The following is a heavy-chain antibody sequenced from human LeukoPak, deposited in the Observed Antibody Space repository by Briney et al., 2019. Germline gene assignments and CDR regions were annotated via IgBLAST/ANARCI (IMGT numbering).Heavy chain of an antibody. V-gene: IGHV3-21*01. CDR1: GFTFSSYS. J-gene: IGHJ4*02. Sequence: GGSLRLSCAASGFTFSSYSMNWVRQASGKGLEWVSSISSSSSYIYYADSVKGRFTISRDSAKNSLYLQMNSLRAEDTAVYYCARVRAAAGTEYFDYWGQGTLVTVSS. CDR2: ISSSSSYI. D-gene: IGHD6-13*01. CDR3: ARVRAAAGTEYFDY.